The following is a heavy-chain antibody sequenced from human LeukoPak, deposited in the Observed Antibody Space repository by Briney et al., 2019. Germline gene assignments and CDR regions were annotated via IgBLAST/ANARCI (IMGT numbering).Heavy chain of an antibody. Sequence: GGTLSLSCAASGFTFSSHGMNWVRQAPGQGLEWVSYISSSGSTIYYADSVKGRFTISRDNAKNSLYLQMNSLRAGDTAVYYCAELGITMIGGVWGKGTTVTISS. CDR3: AELGITMIGGV. J-gene: IGHJ6*04. CDR1: GFTFSSHG. CDR2: ISSSGSTI. D-gene: IGHD3-10*02. V-gene: IGHV3-48*04.